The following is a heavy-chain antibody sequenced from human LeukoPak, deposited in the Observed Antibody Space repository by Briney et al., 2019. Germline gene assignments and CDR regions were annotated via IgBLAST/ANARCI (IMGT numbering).Heavy chain of an antibody. J-gene: IGHJ3*02. CDR1: GGSISSGSYY. Sequence: NTSETLSLTCTVSGGSISSGSYYWSWIRQPAGKGLEWIGRIYTSGSTNYNPSLKSRVTISVDTSKNQFSLKLSSVTAADTAVYYCARSGAGQHYYDITAFDIWGQGTMVTVSS. CDR3: ARSGAGQHYYDITAFDI. D-gene: IGHD3-22*01. V-gene: IGHV4-61*02. CDR2: IYTSGST.